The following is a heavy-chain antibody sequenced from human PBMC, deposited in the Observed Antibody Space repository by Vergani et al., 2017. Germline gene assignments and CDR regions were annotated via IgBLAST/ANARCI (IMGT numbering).Heavy chain of an antibody. V-gene: IGHV3-15*01. D-gene: IGHD6-13*01. Sequence: EVQLVESGGGLVKPGGSLRLSCAASGFTFSNAWMSWVRQAPGKGLEWVGRIKSKTDGGTTDYAAPVKGRFTISRDDSKNTLYLQMNSLKTEDTAVYYCARVAWQQLADYWGQGTLVTVSS. CDR1: GFTFSNAW. J-gene: IGHJ4*02. CDR3: ARVAWQQLADY. CDR2: IKSKTDGGTT.